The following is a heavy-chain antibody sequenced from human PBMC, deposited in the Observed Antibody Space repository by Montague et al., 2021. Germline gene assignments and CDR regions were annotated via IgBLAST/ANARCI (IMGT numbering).Heavy chain of an antibody. J-gene: IGHJ5*01. CDR1: GFSFSSLW. CDR3: VRDRPTAWFDS. D-gene: IGHD5-18*01. CDR2: ITSDGSDT. Sequence: SLRLSCAASGFSFSSLWMHWVRQAPGKGLAWVSQITSDGSDTNYADSVKGRFTISRDNAKSTLYLQMNSLRDEDTAVYYCVRDRPTAWFDSWGRGTLVTVSS. V-gene: IGHV3-74*01.